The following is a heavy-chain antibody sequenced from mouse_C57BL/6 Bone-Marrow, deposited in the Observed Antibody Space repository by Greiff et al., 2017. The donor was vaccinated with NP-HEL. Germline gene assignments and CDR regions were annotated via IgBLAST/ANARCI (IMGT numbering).Heavy chain of an antibody. D-gene: IGHD1-1*01. CDR1: GYTFTSYW. Sequence: LQQPGAELVKPGASVKLSCKASGYTFTSYWMHWVKQRPGQGLEWIGMIHPNSGSTNYNEKFKSKATLTVDKSSSTAYMQLSSLTSEDSAVYYCASPNYYGSSYWYFDVWGTGTTVTVSS. CDR3: ASPNYYGSSYWYFDV. J-gene: IGHJ1*03. CDR2: IHPNSGST. V-gene: IGHV1-64*01.